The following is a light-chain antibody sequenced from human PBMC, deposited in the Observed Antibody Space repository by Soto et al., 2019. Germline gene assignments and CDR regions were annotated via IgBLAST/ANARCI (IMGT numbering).Light chain of an antibody. J-gene: IGKJ1*01. CDR2: KAS. CDR1: HTISSW. V-gene: IGKV1-5*03. CDR3: QQYNSYSRT. Sequence: DIQISQSPSTLSASVGDRVTITCRASHTISSWLAWYQQKPGKAPKVLIYKASSLESGVPSRFSGSGSGTEFTLTISSLQPDDFATYYCQQYNSYSRTFGQGTKV.